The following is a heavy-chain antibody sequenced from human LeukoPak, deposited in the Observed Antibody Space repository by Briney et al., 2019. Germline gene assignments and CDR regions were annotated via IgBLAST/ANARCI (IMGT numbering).Heavy chain of an antibody. CDR2: INWNGGST. V-gene: IGHV3-20*04. D-gene: IGHD5-18*01. Sequence: PGGSLRLSCAASGFTFDDYGMSWVRQAPGKGLEWVSGINWNGGSTGYADSVKGRFTISRDNAKNSLYLQMNSLRAEDTALYYCARAGVGADTALELGYRGPGTLVTVSS. CDR3: ARAGVGADTALELGY. CDR1: GFTFDDYG. J-gene: IGHJ4*02.